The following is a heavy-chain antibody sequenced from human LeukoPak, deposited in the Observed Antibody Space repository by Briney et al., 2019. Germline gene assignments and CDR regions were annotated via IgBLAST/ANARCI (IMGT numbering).Heavy chain of an antibody. Sequence: GGSLRLSCAASGFTFDDYAMHWVRQAPGKGLEWVSGISWNSGSIGYADSVKGRFTISRDNAKNSLYLQMNSLRAEDTALYYCAKETLAVAGTRSLDYWGQGTLVTVSS. CDR2: ISWNSGSI. CDR3: AKETLAVAGTRSLDY. CDR1: GFTFDDYA. J-gene: IGHJ4*02. V-gene: IGHV3-9*01. D-gene: IGHD6-19*01.